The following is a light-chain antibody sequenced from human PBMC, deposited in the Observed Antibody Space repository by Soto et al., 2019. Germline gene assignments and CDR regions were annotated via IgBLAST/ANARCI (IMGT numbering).Light chain of an antibody. V-gene: IGKV3-20*01. CDR2: GAS. Sequence: IVLTQSPETLSFSPWKRATLSCRASQSFSSNLAWYQQKPGQAPRLLIYGASSRATGIPDRFSGSGSGTDFTLTISRLEPEDFAVYYCQQYGSSLITFGQGTRLEIK. CDR1: QSFSSN. J-gene: IGKJ5*01. CDR3: QQYGSSLIT.